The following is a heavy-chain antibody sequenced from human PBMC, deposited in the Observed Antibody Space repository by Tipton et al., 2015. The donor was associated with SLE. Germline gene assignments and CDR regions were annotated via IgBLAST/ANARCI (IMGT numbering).Heavy chain of an antibody. CDR3: ARDGRYYDSSGLDY. J-gene: IGHJ4*02. D-gene: IGHD3-22*01. CDR1: GGSISSSSYY. CDR2: IYYSGST. V-gene: IGHV4-39*07. Sequence: TLSLTCTVSGGSISSSSYYWGWIRQPPGKGLQWIGSIYYSGSTNYNPSLKSRVTISVDTSKNQFSLKLSSVTAADTAVYYCARDGRYYDSSGLDYWGQGTLVTVSS.